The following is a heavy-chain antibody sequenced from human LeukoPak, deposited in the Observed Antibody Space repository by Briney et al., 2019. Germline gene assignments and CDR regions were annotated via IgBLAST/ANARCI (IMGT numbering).Heavy chain of an antibody. Sequence: GASVKVSCKASGGTFSSYAISWVRQAPGQGLEWTGRIIPIFGIANYAQKFQGRVTITADKSTSTAYMELSSLRSEDTAVYYCARNIVGATETIDYWGQGTLVTVSS. J-gene: IGHJ4*02. CDR2: IIPIFGIA. V-gene: IGHV1-69*04. CDR3: ARNIVGATETIDY. CDR1: GGTFSSYA. D-gene: IGHD1-26*01.